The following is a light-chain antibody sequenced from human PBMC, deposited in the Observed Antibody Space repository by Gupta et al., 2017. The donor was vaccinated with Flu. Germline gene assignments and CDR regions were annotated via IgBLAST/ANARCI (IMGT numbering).Light chain of an antibody. Sequence: GLLFLSPGEGATRSCWASQSIRSIYLAWYQQKPGQAPRLLIYAASTRATDIPDRFSGIGSGTDFTLTISRLEPEEFAVYYCQQEDSSPSTFGQGTKVEIK. CDR2: AAS. J-gene: IGKJ1*01. V-gene: IGKV3-20*01. CDR1: QSIRSIY. CDR3: QQEDSSPST.